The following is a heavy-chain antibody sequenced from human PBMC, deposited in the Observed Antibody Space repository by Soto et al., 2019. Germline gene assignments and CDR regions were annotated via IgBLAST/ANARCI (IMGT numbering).Heavy chain of an antibody. CDR1: GFTFGSYA. CDR3: AKRELVLDY. CDR2: ISYDGSNK. Sequence: PGGSLILSSAASGFTFGSYAMHWVRQAPGKGLEWVAVISYDGSNKYYADSVKGRFTISRDNSKNTLYLQMNSLRAEDTAVYYCAKRELVLDYWGQGTLVTVSS. D-gene: IGHD6-13*01. V-gene: IGHV3-30-3*02. J-gene: IGHJ4*02.